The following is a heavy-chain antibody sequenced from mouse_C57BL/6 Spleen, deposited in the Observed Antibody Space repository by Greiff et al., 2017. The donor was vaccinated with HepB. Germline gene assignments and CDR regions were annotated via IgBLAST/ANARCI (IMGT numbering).Heavy chain of an antibody. V-gene: IGHV1-19*01. CDR3: ARTYYSNYWFAY. CDR1: GYTFTDYY. Sequence: EVQLQQSGPVLVKPGASVKMSCKASGYTFTDYYMNWVKQSHGKSLEWIGVINPYNGGTSYNQKFKGKATLTVDKSSSTAYMELNSLTSEDSAVYYCARTYYSNYWFAYWGQRTLVTVSA. D-gene: IGHD2-5*01. J-gene: IGHJ3*01. CDR2: INPYNGGT.